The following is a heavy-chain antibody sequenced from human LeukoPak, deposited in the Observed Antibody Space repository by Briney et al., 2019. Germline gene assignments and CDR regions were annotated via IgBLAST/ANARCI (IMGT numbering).Heavy chain of an antibody. Sequence: PGGSLRLSCAASGFTFSSYAMSWVRQAPGKGLEWVSAIRSSGENTYYADSVKGRFAISRDNSKNTLYLQMNSLRADDTAVYYCARDSANDFYDFWSGYPSCDYWGQGTLVTVSS. J-gene: IGHJ4*02. CDR3: ARDSANDFYDFWSGYPSCDY. CDR2: IRSSGENT. D-gene: IGHD3-3*01. CDR1: GFTFSSYA. V-gene: IGHV3-23*01.